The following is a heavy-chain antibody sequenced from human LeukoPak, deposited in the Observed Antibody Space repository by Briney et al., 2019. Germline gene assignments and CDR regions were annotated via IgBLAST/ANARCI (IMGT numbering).Heavy chain of an antibody. CDR2: INHSGST. Sequence: SETLSLTCAVYGGSFSGYYWSWIRQPPGKGLEWIGEINHSGSTNYNPSLKSRVTISVDTSKNQFSLKLSSVTAADTAVYYCVLEGYGDCGYWGQGTLVTVSS. D-gene: IGHD4-17*01. J-gene: IGHJ4*02. CDR1: GGSFSGYY. V-gene: IGHV4-34*01. CDR3: VLEGYGDCGY.